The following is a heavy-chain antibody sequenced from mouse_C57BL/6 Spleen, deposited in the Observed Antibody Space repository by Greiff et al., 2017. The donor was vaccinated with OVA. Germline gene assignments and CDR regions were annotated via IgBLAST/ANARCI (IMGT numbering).Heavy chain of an antibody. CDR1: GYTFTSYW. D-gene: IGHD1-1*01. Sequence: QVQLQQPGAELVKPGASVKMSCKASGYTFTSYWITWVKQRPGQGLEWIGDIYPGSGSTNYNEKFKSKATLTVDTSSSTAYMQLSSLTSEDSAVYYCARWITTEVANFDYWGQGTTLTVSS. V-gene: IGHV1-55*01. CDR3: ARWITTEVANFDY. J-gene: IGHJ2*01. CDR2: IYPGSGST.